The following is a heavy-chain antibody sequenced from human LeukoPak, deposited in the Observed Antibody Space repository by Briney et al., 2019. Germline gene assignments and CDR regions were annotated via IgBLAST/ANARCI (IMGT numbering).Heavy chain of an antibody. CDR3: ARVPRGSYSFDY. CDR2: VNPDGSVT. V-gene: IGHV3-74*01. J-gene: IGHJ4*02. CDR1: EFYL. Sequence: TGGSLRLSCAASEFYLMHWVRQAPGKGLVWVSRVNPDGSVTSYADSVKGRFTISRDNAMNTLYLQMNSLRAEDTAVYYCARVPRGSYSFDYWGQGTLVTVSS. D-gene: IGHD1-26*01.